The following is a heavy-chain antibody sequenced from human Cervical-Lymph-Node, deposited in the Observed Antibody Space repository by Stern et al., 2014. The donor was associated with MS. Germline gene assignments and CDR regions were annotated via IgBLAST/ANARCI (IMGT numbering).Heavy chain of an antibody. D-gene: IGHD3-10*01. CDR1: GYSFTSYW. CDR2: IYPGDSDT. CDR3: ARSRDYYGSGRDFDY. J-gene: IGHJ4*02. Sequence: EVQLVQSGAEVKKPGESLKISCKGSGYSFTSYWIGWVRQMPGKGLEWMGIIYPGDSDTRYSPSFQGQVTISADKSISTAYLQWSSLKASDTAMYYCARSRDYYGSGRDFDYWGQGTLVTVSS. V-gene: IGHV5-51*01.